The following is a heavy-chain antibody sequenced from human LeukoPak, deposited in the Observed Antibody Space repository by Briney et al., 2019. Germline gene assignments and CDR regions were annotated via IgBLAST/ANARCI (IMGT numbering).Heavy chain of an antibody. CDR2: ISYDGSNK. J-gene: IGHJ4*02. CDR1: GFTFSSYA. Sequence: PGGSLRLSCAASGFTFSSYAMHWVRQAPGKGLEWVAVISYDGSNKYYADSVKGRFTISRDNSKNTLYLQMNSLRAEDTAVYYCARDYGDGELDYWGQGTLVTVSS. CDR3: ARDYGDGELDY. D-gene: IGHD4-17*01. V-gene: IGHV3-30-3*01.